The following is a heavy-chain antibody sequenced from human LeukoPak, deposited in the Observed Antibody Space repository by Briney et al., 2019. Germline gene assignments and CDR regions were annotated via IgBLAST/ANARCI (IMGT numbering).Heavy chain of an antibody. CDR3: ARVGFFGRIAVAGPTDY. CDR1: GFTFSSYS. Sequence: PGGSLRLSCAASGFTFSSYSMNWVRQAPGKGLEWVSSISSSSSYIYYADSVKGRFTISRDNAKNSLYLQMNSLRAEDTAVYYCARVGFFGRIAVAGPTDYWGQGTLVTVSS. CDR2: ISSSSSYI. J-gene: IGHJ4*02. D-gene: IGHD6-19*01. V-gene: IGHV3-21*01.